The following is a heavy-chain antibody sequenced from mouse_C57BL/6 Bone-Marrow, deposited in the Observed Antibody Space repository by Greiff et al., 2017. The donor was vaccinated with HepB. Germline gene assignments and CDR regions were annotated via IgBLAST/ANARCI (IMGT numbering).Heavy chain of an antibody. CDR3: ARDGTTTTHWYFDV. Sequence: EVQLQESGPGLVKPSQSLSLTCSVTGYSITSGYYWNWIRQFPGNKLEWMGYISYDGSNNYNPSLKNRISITRDTSKNQFFLKLNSVTTEDTATYYCARDGTTTTHWYFDVWGTGTTVTVSS. J-gene: IGHJ1*03. D-gene: IGHD1-1*01. V-gene: IGHV3-6*01. CDR1: GYSITSGYY. CDR2: ISYDGSN.